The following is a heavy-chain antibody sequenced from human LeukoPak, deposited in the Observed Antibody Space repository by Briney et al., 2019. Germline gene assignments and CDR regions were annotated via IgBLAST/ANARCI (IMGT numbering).Heavy chain of an antibody. D-gene: IGHD6-6*01. J-gene: IGHJ4*02. CDR1: GFTFSSYA. CDR2: PSGSGGST. V-gene: IGHV3-23*01. CDR3: AKAAEYSSSPDFDY. Sequence: GGSLRLSCAAYGFTFSSYAMSWVRQAPGKGLEWVSAPSGSGGSTYYADSVKGRFTISRDNSKNTLYLQRNSLRAEDTAVYYCAKAAEYSSSPDFDYWGQGTLVTVSS.